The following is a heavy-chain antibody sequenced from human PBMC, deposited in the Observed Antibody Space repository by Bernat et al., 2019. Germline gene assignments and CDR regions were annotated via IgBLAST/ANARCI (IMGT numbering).Heavy chain of an antibody. V-gene: IGHV3-49*04. CDR1: GFTFGDYA. Sequence: EVQPVESGGGLVQPGRSLRLSCTASGFTFGDYAMSWVRQAPGKGLEWVGFIRSKAYGGTTEYAASVKGRFTISRDDSKSIAYLQMNSLKTEDTAVYYCSYSGWNDYWGQGTLVTVSS. CDR3: SYSGWNDY. CDR2: IRSKAYGGTT. J-gene: IGHJ4*02. D-gene: IGHD6-19*01.